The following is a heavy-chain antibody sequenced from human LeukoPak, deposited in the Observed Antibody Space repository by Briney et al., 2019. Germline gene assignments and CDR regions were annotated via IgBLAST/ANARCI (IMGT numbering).Heavy chain of an antibody. Sequence: GGSLRLSCAASGFTFNRYAMSWVRQAPGKGLEWVANIKHDESEKNYLDSVKGRFTISRDNAQNSLYLQMNGLRVEDTAVYYCTRRLDDWGQGTLVTVSS. V-gene: IGHV3-7*01. CDR3: TRRLDD. J-gene: IGHJ4*02. CDR1: GFTFNRYA. CDR2: IKHDESEK. D-gene: IGHD3-16*01.